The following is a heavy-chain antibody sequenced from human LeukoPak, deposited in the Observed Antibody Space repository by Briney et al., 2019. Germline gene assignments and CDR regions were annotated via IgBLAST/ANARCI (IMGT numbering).Heavy chain of an antibody. J-gene: IGHJ3*02. CDR3: ARGSTMIRNALDI. Sequence: GGSLRLSCAASGFTVSSYAMHWVRQAPGKGLVWVSRINSDGSSTSYADSVKGRFTISRDNAKNTLYLQMNSLRDEDTAVYYCARGSTMIRNALDIWGQGTMVTVSS. CDR2: INSDGSST. D-gene: IGHD3-22*01. CDR1: GFTVSSYA. V-gene: IGHV3-74*01.